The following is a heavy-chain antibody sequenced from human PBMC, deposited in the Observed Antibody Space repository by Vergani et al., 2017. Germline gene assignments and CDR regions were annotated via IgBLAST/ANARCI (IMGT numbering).Heavy chain of an antibody. CDR1: GGTFSSYT. CDR3: ARGGASSILDAFDI. J-gene: IGHJ3*02. D-gene: IGHD3-16*01. Sequence: QVQLVQSGAEVKKPGSSVKVSCKASGGTFSSYTISWVRQAPGQGLEWMGRIIPILGIANYAQKFQGRVTITADKSTSTAYMELSSLRSEDTAVYYCARGGASSILDAFDIWGQGTMVTVSS. V-gene: IGHV1-69*02. CDR2: IIPILGIA.